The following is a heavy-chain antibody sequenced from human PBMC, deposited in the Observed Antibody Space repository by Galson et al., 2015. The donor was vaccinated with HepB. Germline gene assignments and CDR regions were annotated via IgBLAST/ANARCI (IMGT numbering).Heavy chain of an antibody. Sequence: PALVKPTPTLTLTCTFSGFSLSTSGVGVGWIRQPPGKALEWLALIYWDDDKRYSPSLKSRLTITKDTSKNQVVLTMTNMDPVDTATYYCAHRRRPWIIAAAPGSFDYWGQGTLVTVSS. V-gene: IGHV2-5*02. CDR1: GFSLSTSGVG. J-gene: IGHJ4*02. CDR3: AHRRRPWIIAAAPGSFDY. D-gene: IGHD6-13*01. CDR2: IYWDDDK.